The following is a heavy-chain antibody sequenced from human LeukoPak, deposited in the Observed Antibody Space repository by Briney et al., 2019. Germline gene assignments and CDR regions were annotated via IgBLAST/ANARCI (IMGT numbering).Heavy chain of an antibody. V-gene: IGHV4-34*01. CDR1: GGSFSGYY. CDR2: INHSGST. CDR3: AKEQPVGAAAQFNLDY. D-gene: IGHD6-13*01. J-gene: IGHJ4*02. Sequence: SETLSLTCAVYGGSFSGYYWSWIRQPPGKGLEWIGEINHSGSTNYNPSLKSRVTISVDTSKNQFSLKLSSVTAADTAVYYCAKEQPVGAAAQFNLDYWGQGTLVTVSS.